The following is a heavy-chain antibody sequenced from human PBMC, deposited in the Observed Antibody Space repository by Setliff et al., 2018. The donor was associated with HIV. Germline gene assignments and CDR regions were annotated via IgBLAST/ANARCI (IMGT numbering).Heavy chain of an antibody. CDR3: LLPCTSGWHNWADP. J-gene: IGHJ5*02. CDR2: IRSKADKYAT. Sequence: GGSLRLSCAASGFTFSGAEIHWVRQASGKGLEGVGRIRSKADKYATDYGASAKGRFIISRDDSKKTAYLQMSSLRAEDTAMYYCLLPCTSGWHNWADPWGQGTLVTVSS. D-gene: IGHD6-19*01. V-gene: IGHV3-73*01. CDR1: GFTFSGAE.